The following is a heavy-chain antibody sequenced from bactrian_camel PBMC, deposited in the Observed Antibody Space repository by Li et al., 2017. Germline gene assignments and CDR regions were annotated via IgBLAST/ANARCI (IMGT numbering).Heavy chain of an antibody. V-gene: IGHV3S54*01. J-gene: IGHJ6*01. CDR1: GDPYSSNC. Sequence: QVQLVESGGASVQAGESLRLSCKITGDPYSSNCRAWFRQFPGKEREGVAALYIGGGSTYYADSVKGRFTISRDNTNTLYLQMNTLKPEDTAIYYCAADLLYGVGYCSAGHQFFNSWGQGTQVTVS. CDR2: LYIGGGST. D-gene: IGHD3*01. CDR3: AADLLYGVGYCSAGHQFFNS.